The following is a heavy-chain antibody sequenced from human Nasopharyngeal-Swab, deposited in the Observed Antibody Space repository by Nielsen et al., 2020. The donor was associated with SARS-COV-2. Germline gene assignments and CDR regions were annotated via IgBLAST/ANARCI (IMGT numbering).Heavy chain of an antibody. CDR3: ASQGSDIVVVPAAIGAFDI. V-gene: IGHV4-34*01. J-gene: IGHJ3*02. CDR2: INHSGST. D-gene: IGHD2-2*02. CDR1: GGSFSGYY. Sequence: GSLRLSCAVYGGSFSGYYWSWIRQPPGKGLEWIGEINHSGSTNYNPSLKSRVTISVDTSKNQFSLKLSSVTAADTAVYYCASQGSDIVVVPAAIGAFDIWGQGTMVTVSS.